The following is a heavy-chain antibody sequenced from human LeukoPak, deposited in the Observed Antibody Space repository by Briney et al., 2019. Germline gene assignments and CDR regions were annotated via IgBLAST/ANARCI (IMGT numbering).Heavy chain of an antibody. Sequence: SETLSLTCTVSGGSISSGGYYWSWSRQHPGKGLEWIGYIYYSGSTYYNPSLKSRVTISVDTSKNQFSLKLSSVTAADTAVYYCARDSLGSTVVTMGFDYWGQGTLVTVSS. J-gene: IGHJ4*02. CDR2: IYYSGST. CDR3: ARDSLGSTVVTMGFDY. V-gene: IGHV4-31*03. D-gene: IGHD4-23*01. CDR1: GGSISSGGYY.